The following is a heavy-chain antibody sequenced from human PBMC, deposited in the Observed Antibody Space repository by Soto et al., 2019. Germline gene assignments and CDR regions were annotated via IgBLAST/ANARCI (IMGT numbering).Heavy chain of an antibody. J-gene: IGHJ4*02. CDR1: GFSVRTNY. CDR3: ARAGVTPDFFDY. V-gene: IGHV3-53*01. CDR2: FESGGSI. Sequence: PGGSLRLSCAASGFSVRTNYMSWVRQAPGKGLEWVSVFESGGSICYADSVKGRFIISRDYARNTVDLQLNSLRADDTAVYYCARAGVTPDFFDYWGQGTLVTVSS. D-gene: IGHD2-21*02.